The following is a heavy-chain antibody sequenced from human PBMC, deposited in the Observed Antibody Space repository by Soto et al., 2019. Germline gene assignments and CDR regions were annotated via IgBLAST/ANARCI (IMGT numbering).Heavy chain of an antibody. CDR2: INHSGST. CDR3: ASGYFYYYYGMDV. Sequence: QVQLQQWGAGLLKPSETLSLTCAVYGGSFSGYYWSWIRQPPGKGLEWIGEINHSGSTNYNPSLRIRVTRSADTSNNQCSLKLSSVTAADTAVYYCASGYFYYYYGMDVWGQGTTVTVSS. CDR1: GGSFSGYY. J-gene: IGHJ6*02. V-gene: IGHV4-34*01.